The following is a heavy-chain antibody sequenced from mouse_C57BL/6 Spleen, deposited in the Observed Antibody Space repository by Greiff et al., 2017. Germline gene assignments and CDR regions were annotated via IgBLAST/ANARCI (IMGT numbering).Heavy chain of an antibody. CDR1: GFTFSSYA. V-gene: IGHV5-4*01. Sequence: EVQGVESGGGLVKPGGSLKLSCAASGFTFSSYAMSWVRQTPEKRLEWVATISDGGSYTYYPDNVKGRFTISRDNAKNNLYLQMSHLKSEDTAMYYCARDPEDWGQGTTLTVSS. CDR3: ARDPED. J-gene: IGHJ2*01. CDR2: ISDGGSYT.